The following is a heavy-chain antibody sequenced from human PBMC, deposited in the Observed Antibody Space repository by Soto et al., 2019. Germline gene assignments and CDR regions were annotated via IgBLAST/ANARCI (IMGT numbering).Heavy chain of an antibody. V-gene: IGHV3-33*01. CDR2: IWYDGSNK. CDR1: GFTFSSYF. Sequence: GGSLRLSCAASGFTFSSYFMHWVRQAPGKGLEWVAVIWYDGSNKYYADSVKGRFTISRDNSKNTLYLQMNSLRAEDTAVYYCARDPSSSDYSYYYYMDVWGKGTTVTVSS. J-gene: IGHJ6*03. CDR3: ARDPSSSDYSYYYYMDV. D-gene: IGHD6-6*01.